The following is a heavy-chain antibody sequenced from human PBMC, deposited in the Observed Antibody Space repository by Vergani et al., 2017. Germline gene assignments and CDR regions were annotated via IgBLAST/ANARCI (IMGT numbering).Heavy chain of an antibody. CDR3: ATPQTVTTGGMEV. J-gene: IGHJ6*02. V-gene: IGHV1-69-2*01. Sequence: EVQLVQSGAEVKKPGATMKISCKVSGYTFTDHNMHWVKQAPGKGLEWMGLVDPEDGETIYAEKFKGRVTIAADTSTDTAHLELSSLRSEDTAVYYCATPQTVTTGGMEVWVQGSTVIDTS. D-gene: IGHD4-17*01. CDR1: GYTFTDHN. CDR2: VDPEDGET.